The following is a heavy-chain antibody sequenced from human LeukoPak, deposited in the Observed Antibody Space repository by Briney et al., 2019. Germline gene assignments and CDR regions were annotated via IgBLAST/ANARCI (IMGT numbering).Heavy chain of an antibody. CDR1: GGTFSSYA. CDR3: TRGIPVTGTFDY. CDR2: IVPIFDTA. D-gene: IGHD6-19*01. V-gene: IGHV1-69*13. Sequence: GASVKVSCKASGGTFSSYAFNWVRQDPGQGLEWMGGIVPIFDTANYAQKFQDRVTITADESTSTAYMELSSLRSEDTAVYYCTRGIPVTGTFDYWGQGTLVTVSS. J-gene: IGHJ4*02.